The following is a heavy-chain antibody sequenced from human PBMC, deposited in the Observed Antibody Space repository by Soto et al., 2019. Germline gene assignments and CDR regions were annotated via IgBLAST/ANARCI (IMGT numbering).Heavy chain of an antibody. CDR3: ASSGIVGREVNTWFDP. CDR1: AGSITTSY. V-gene: IGHV4-59*01. D-gene: IGHD3-22*01. CDR2: ISYRGST. J-gene: IGHJ5*02. Sequence: KTSETLSLTCTVSAGSITTSYWSWIRQPLGKALEWIGYISYRGSTNYNPSLKSRLTISIDTSKSQISLKLTSMTTADTAVYYCASSGIVGREVNTWFDPWGQGXLVTVSS.